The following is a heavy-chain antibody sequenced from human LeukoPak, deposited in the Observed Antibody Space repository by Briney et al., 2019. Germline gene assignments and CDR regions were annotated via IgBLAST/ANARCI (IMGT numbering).Heavy chain of an antibody. V-gene: IGHV4-59*08. CDR2: ISDIGST. J-gene: IGHJ4*02. CDR3: AGGGYTYDY. Sequence: SETLSLTCTVSGDSITGYYWTWIRQPPGKGLEWIGFISDIGSTNYNPSLKSRVTISVDTSKNQFSLKLTSVTAADTAVYYCAGGGYTYDYWGRGTLVTVSS. CDR1: GDSITGYY. D-gene: IGHD5-18*01.